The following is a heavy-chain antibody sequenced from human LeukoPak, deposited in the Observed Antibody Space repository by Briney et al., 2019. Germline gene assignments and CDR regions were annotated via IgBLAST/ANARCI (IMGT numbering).Heavy chain of an antibody. CDR3: VPRSRGMDV. D-gene: IGHD3-10*01. CDR2: INHNGNVN. Sequence: GGSLRLSCAASGFTFSSYWMNWARQAPGKGLEWVASINHNGNVNYYVDSVKGRFTISRDNAKNSLYLQMSNLRAEDTAVCYCVPRSRGMDVWGQGTTVIVSS. V-gene: IGHV3-7*03. J-gene: IGHJ6*02. CDR1: GFTFSSYW.